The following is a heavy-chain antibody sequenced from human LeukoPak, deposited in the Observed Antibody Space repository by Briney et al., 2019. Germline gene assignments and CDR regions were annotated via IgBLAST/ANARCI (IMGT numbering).Heavy chain of an antibody. CDR1: GFTFSSYG. CDR2: IKQDGSEK. CDR3: ARDQEYSSGWSAFDI. Sequence: GGSLRLSCAASGFTFSSYGMHWVRQAPGKGLEWVANIKQDGSEKYYVDSVKGRFTISRDNAKNSLYLQMNSLRAEDTAVYYCARDQEYSSGWSAFDIWGQGTMVTVSS. J-gene: IGHJ3*02. D-gene: IGHD6-19*01. V-gene: IGHV3-7*03.